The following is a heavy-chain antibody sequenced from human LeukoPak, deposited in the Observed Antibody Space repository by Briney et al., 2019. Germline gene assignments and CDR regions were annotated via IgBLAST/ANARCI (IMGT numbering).Heavy chain of an antibody. CDR1: GYTFTSCG. CDR3: ARAYSSSWHHDY. J-gene: IGHJ4*02. CDR2: ISAYNGNT. Sequence: ASVKVSCTASGYTFTSCGISWVRQAPGQGLEWMGWISAYNGNTNYAQKLQGRVTMTTDTSTSTAYMELRSLRSDDTAVYYCARAYSSSWHHDYWGQGTPVTVSS. V-gene: IGHV1-18*01. D-gene: IGHD6-13*01.